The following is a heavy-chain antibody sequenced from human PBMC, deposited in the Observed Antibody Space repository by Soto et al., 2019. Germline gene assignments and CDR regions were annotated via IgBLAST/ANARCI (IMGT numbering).Heavy chain of an antibody. Sequence: EVQLVESGGGLVKPGGSLRLSCAASGFTFSNAWMSWVRQAPGKGLEWVGRIKSKTDGGTTAYAAPVKGRFTISRDDSXNTLYLQMNSLKTEYTAVYYCTTDDVALADAEIDYWGQGTLVTVSS. CDR1: GFTFSNAW. D-gene: IGHD6-19*01. J-gene: IGHJ4*02. CDR3: TTDDVALADAEIDY. CDR2: IKSKTDGGTT. V-gene: IGHV3-15*01.